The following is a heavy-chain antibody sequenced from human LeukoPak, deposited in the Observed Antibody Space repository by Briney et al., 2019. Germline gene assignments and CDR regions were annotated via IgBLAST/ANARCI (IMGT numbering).Heavy chain of an antibody. CDR1: GGSISNYY. V-gene: IGHV4-59*01. CDR2: IDYRGST. Sequence: PSETLSLTCTVSGGSISNYYWSRIRQPPGKGLEWIAYIDYRGSTTYNPSLESRVTISVDTSRNQFSLKLSSVTAADTAVYYCARSVVTMSVNAFDIWGQGTMVTVSS. J-gene: IGHJ3*02. D-gene: IGHD4-23*01. CDR3: ARSVVTMSVNAFDI.